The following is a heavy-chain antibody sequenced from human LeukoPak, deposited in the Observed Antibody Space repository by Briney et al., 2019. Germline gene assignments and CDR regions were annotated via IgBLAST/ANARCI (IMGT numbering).Heavy chain of an antibody. Sequence: GASVKVSCKASGYTFTSYGISWVQQAPGQGLEWMGWISAYNGSTNYAQKLQGRVTMTTDTSTSTAYMELRSLRSDDTAVYYCARDPTTVTVGYFDYWGQGTLVTVSS. V-gene: IGHV1-18*01. D-gene: IGHD4-17*01. CDR1: GYTFTSYG. CDR3: ARDPTTVTVGYFDY. J-gene: IGHJ4*02. CDR2: ISAYNGST.